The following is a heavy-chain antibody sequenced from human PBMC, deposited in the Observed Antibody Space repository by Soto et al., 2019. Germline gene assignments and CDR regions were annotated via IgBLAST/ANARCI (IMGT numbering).Heavy chain of an antibody. CDR1: GGSFSGYY. V-gene: IGHV4-34*01. D-gene: IGHD2-2*01. CDR2: INHSGST. CDR3: ARRYCSSTSCYYPPNSSGWNGAKSKNWFDH. J-gene: IGHJ5*02. Sequence: PSETLSLTCAVYGGSFSGYYWSWIRQPPGKGLEWIGEINHSGSTNYNPSLKSRVTISVDTSKNQFSLKLSSVTAADTAVYYCARRYCSSTSCYYPPNSSGWNGAKSKNWFDHWGQGILVTVSS.